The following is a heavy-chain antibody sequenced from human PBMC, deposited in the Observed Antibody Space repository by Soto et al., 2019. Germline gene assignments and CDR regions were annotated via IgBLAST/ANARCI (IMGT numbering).Heavy chain of an antibody. V-gene: IGHV1-18*04. D-gene: IGHD2-2*01. J-gene: IGHJ6*02. Sequence: ASVKVSCKASGYTFTGYYMHWVRQAPGQGLEWIGWISAYNGNTNYAQKLQGRVTMTTDTSTSTAYMELRSLRSDDTAVYYCASIFGVLVPAAMPAHYYYGMDVWGQGTTVTVSS. CDR2: ISAYNGNT. CDR3: ASIFGVLVPAAMPAHYYYGMDV. CDR1: GYTFTGYY.